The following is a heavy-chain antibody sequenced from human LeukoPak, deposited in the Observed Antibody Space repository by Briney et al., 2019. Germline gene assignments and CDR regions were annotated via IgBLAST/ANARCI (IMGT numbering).Heavy chain of an antibody. J-gene: IGHJ5*02. CDR1: GGSFSGYY. V-gene: IGHV4-34*01. CDR3: VTRVTIAAAGTRTWFDP. Sequence: SETLSLTCAVYGGSFSGYYWSWIRQPPGKGLEWIGEINHSGSTNYNPSLKSRVTISVDTSKNQFSLKLSSVTAADTAVYYCVTRVTIAAAGTRTWFDPWGQGTLVTVSS. D-gene: IGHD6-13*01. CDR2: INHSGST.